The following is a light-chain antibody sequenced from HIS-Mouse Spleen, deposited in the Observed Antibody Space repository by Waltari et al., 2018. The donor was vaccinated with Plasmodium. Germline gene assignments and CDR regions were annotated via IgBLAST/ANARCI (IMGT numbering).Light chain of an antibody. CDR1: ALPKIY. CDR2: EDS. Sequence: SYELTQPPSVSVSPVQTARITCSGAALPKIYAYLYPQKSGQAPVLVIYEDSKRPSGIPERFSGSSSGTMATLTISGAQVEDEADYYCYSTDSSGNHRVFGGGTKLTVL. J-gene: IGLJ3*02. V-gene: IGLV3-10*01. CDR3: YSTDSSGNHRV.